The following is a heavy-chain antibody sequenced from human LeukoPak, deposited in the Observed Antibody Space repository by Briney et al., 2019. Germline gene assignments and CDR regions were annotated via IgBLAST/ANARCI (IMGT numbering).Heavy chain of an antibody. Sequence: AGSLRLSCAASGFTFSSYAMSWVRQAPGKGLEWVSAISGSGGSTYYADSVKGRFTISRDNSKNTLYLQMNSLRAEDTAVYYCAKDRRVRFLEWLVYWGQGTLVTVSS. CDR3: AKDRRVRFLEWLVY. CDR1: GFTFSSYA. D-gene: IGHD3-3*01. V-gene: IGHV3-23*01. J-gene: IGHJ4*02. CDR2: ISGSGGST.